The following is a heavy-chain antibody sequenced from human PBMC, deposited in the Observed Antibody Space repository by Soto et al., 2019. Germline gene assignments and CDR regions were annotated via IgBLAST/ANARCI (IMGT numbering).Heavy chain of an antibody. J-gene: IGHJ3*02. Sequence: PGGSLRLSCAASGFTFSSYAMSWVRQAPGKGLEWVSAISGSGGSTYYADSVKGRFTISRDNSKNTLYLQMNSLRAEDTAVYYCAKAIGYCSSTSCYGDAFDIWGQGTMVTVSS. V-gene: IGHV3-23*01. CDR1: GFTFSSYA. CDR2: ISGSGGST. D-gene: IGHD2-2*01. CDR3: AKAIGYCSSTSCYGDAFDI.